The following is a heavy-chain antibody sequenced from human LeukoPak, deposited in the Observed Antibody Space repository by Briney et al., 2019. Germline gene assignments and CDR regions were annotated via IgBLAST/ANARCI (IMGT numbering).Heavy chain of an antibody. CDR2: IYYSGST. CDR3: ARGFTVMDAFDF. Sequence: SETLSLTCTVSGDSLNNAYWSWIRQPPGKGLEWIGHIYYSGSTEYNPSLKSRVTISEDTSENQIFLKLNSVTAADTAFYYCARGFTVMDAFDFWGPGTLVSVSS. D-gene: IGHD3-22*01. J-gene: IGHJ3*01. CDR1: GDSLNNAY. V-gene: IGHV4-59*01.